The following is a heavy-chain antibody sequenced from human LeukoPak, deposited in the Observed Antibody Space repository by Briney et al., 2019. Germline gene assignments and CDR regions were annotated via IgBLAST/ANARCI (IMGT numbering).Heavy chain of an antibody. V-gene: IGHV3-53*01. CDR2: IYSGGST. CDR1: GFTPTSNY. D-gene: IGHD3-10*01. J-gene: IGHJ4*02. CDR3: AKSLLFMVRGTRVLDY. Sequence: GGSLRLSCAASGFTPTSNYTSSVPQAPGKGLGWGSVIYSGGSTYYADSVKGPFTISRDNSKTTPNTQMNSLRADDTAVYYWAKSLLFMVRGTRVLDYWGQGTLVTVSS.